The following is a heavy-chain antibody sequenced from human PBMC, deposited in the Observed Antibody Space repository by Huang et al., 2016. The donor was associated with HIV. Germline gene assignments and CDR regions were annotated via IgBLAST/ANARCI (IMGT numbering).Heavy chain of an antibody. D-gene: IGHD3-10*01. J-gene: IGHJ5*02. CDR2: VSTYNGHT. CDR1: GYTFFTYS. V-gene: IGHV1-18*01. CDR3: ARFRGPQVTLNWLDP. Sequence: QVQLVQSGPEMKKPGASVNVSCKAFGYTFFTYSISWVGQAPGQGLEWMGWVSTYNGHTNYAQKFQGRLTLTTDVSTSSAYMELKNLRSDDTAVYYCARFRGPQVTLNWLDPWGQGTLVTVSS.